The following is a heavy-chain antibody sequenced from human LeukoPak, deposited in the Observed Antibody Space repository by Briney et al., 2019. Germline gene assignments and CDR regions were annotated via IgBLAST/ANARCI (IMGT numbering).Heavy chain of an antibody. V-gene: IGHV1-69*04. Sequence: GASVKVSCKASGGTFSSYAISWVRQAPGQGLEWMGRIIPILGIANYAQKFQGRVTITADKSTSTAYMELSSLRSEDTAVYYCARAVVAAVNNWFDPWGQGTLVTVSS. D-gene: IGHD2-15*01. CDR2: IIPILGIA. CDR3: ARAVVAAVNNWFDP. CDR1: GGTFSSYA. J-gene: IGHJ5*02.